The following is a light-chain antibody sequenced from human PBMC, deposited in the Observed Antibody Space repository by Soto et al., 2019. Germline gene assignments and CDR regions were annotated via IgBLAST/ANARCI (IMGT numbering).Light chain of an antibody. CDR3: MQALQTPLT. J-gene: IGKJ4*01. CDR2: MGS. CDR1: QSLLHSNGYNY. V-gene: IGKV2-28*01. Sequence: DIVMTQSPLSLPVTPGEPASISCRSSQSLLHSNGYNYLDWYLQKPGQSPQLLIYMGSNRDCGVPDRFSGSGSGTDFTLKISRVEADDVGVYYCMQALQTPLTFGGGTKVEIK.